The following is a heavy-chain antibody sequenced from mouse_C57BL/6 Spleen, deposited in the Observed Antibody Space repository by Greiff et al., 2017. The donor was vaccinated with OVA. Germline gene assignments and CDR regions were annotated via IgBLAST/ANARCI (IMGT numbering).Heavy chain of an antibody. CDR2: IRSKSNNYAT. CDR3: VRLGNLGYFDY. D-gene: IGHD2-1*01. V-gene: IGHV10-1*01. Sequence: EVKVVESGGGLVQPKGSLKLSCAASGFSFNTYAMNWVRQAPGKGLEWVARIRSKSNNYATYYADSVKDRFTISRDDSESMLYLQMNNLKTEDTAMYYCVRLGNLGYFDYWGQGTTLTVSS. J-gene: IGHJ2*01. CDR1: GFSFNTYA.